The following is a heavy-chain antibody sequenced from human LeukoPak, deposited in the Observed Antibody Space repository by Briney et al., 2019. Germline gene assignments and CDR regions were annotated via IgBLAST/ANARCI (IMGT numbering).Heavy chain of an antibody. V-gene: IGHV4-61*02. CDR2: IYTSGST. CDR1: GGSISSGSYY. Sequence: SETLSLTCTVSGGSISSGSYYWSWIRQPAGKGLEWIGRIYTSGSTNYNPSLKSRVTISVDTSKNQFSLKLSSVIAADTAVYYCARLVYQRNYWFDPWGQGTLVTVSS. J-gene: IGHJ5*02. CDR3: ARLVYQRNYWFDP. D-gene: IGHD2-2*01.